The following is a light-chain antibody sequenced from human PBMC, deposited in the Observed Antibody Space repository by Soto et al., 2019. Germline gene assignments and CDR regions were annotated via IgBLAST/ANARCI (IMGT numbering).Light chain of an antibody. Sequence: DLQMTQSPSPLSASVGDRIIITCRASQTIARYINWFQQKSGQPPKLLVYAASTLRHGVPSRFSASGSGSDFTLTINSLQPEDLATYYCQQSYNAPFNFGPGTKVDIK. V-gene: IGKV1-39*01. CDR1: QTIARY. J-gene: IGKJ3*01. CDR3: QQSYNAPFN. CDR2: AAS.